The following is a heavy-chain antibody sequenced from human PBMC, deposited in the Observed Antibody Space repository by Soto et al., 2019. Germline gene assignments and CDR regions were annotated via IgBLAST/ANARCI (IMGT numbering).Heavy chain of an antibody. V-gene: IGHV1-18*01. CDR3: AREVFWSRLMMVDWFDP. J-gene: IGHJ5*02. CDR1: GYTFTSYG. Sequence: ASVKVSCKASGYTFTSYGISWVRQAPGQGLEWMGWISAYNGNTNYAQKLQGRVTMTTDTSTSTAYMELRSLRSDDTAVYYCAREVFWSRLMMVDWFDPCGQGSLVTVSS. D-gene: IGHD3-3*01. CDR2: ISAYNGNT.